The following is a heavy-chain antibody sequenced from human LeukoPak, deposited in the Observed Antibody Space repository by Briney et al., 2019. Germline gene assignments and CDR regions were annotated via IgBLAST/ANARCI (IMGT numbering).Heavy chain of an antibody. CDR1: GGSLRTYY. D-gene: IGHD2-21*02. Sequence: SETLSLTCSVSGGSLRTYYWSWIRQPPGKGLEWIGYNYYSGSGIYSPSLKSRVTISLDTSKNQFSLKLSSVTAADTAVYYCARGLIPFPRHYYYLDVWGKGTTVIVSS. CDR3: ARGLIPFPRHYYYLDV. CDR2: NYYSGSG. J-gene: IGHJ6*03. V-gene: IGHV4-59*01.